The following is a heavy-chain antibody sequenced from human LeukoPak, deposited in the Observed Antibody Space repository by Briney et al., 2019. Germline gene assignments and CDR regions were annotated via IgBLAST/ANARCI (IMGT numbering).Heavy chain of an antibody. V-gene: IGHV1-69*05. CDR1: GGTLSSYA. D-gene: IGHD3-22*01. J-gene: IGHJ4*02. CDR2: IIPIFGTA. Sequence: SVKVSCKASGGTLSSYAISWVRQAPGQGLEWMGRIIPIFGTANYAQKFQGRVTITTDESTSTAYMELSSLRSEDTAVYYCARDDSGGYYSYYFDYWGQGTLVTVSS. CDR3: ARDDSGGYYSYYFDY.